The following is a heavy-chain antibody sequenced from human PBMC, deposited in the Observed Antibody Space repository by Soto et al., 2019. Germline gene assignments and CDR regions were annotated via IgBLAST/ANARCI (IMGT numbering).Heavy chain of an antibody. CDR1: GFTFSSYA. CDR3: AKDLITMIVVVIRGFDY. V-gene: IGHV3-23*01. J-gene: IGHJ4*02. CDR2: ISGSGGST. D-gene: IGHD3-22*01. Sequence: GGSLRLSCAASGFTFSSYAMSWARQAPGKGLEWVSAISGSGGSTYYADSVKGRFTISRDNSKNTLYLQMNSLGAEDTAVYYCAKDLITMIVVVIRGFDYWGQGTLVTV.